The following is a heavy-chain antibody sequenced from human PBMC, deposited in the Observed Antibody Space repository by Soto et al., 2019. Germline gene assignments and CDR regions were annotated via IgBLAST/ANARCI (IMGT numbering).Heavy chain of an antibody. Sequence: EVQLVESGGGLVQPGGSLRLSCAASGFTFSSYSMNWVRQAPGKGLDWVSYISSSSSTIYYADSVKVRFTISRDNAKNSLYLQMNSLRAEDTAVYYCARAPGYSSSWYDYWGQGTLVTVSS. V-gene: IGHV3-48*01. J-gene: IGHJ4*02. CDR2: ISSSSSTI. CDR3: ARAPGYSSSWYDY. D-gene: IGHD6-13*01. CDR1: GFTFSSYS.